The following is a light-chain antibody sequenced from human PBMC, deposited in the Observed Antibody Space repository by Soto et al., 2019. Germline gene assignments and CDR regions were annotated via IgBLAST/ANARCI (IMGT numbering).Light chain of an antibody. CDR2: AAS. J-gene: IGKJ1*01. Sequence: IDISHSPCSLSASVEDRVIITCRASHSISNHLNWYQQKPGKAPKLLIFAASSLQSGVHSRFSGSRSGPDFTLTISSLQPEDFATYYCQQSYSSPPTFGQGTK. V-gene: IGKV1-39*01. CDR1: HSISNH. CDR3: QQSYSSPPT.